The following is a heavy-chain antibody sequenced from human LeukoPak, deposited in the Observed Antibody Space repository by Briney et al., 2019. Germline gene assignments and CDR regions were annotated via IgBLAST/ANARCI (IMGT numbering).Heavy chain of an antibody. CDR3: ARVLYSAWRTLGY. V-gene: IGHV1-8*01. Sequence: ASVKVSCKASGYTFTSYDINWVRPATGQGLAWMGWMNPNSGNTGYAQKFQGRVTMTRNTSISTAYMELSSLRSEDTAVYYCARVLYSAWRTLGYWGQGTLVTVSS. CDR2: MNPNSGNT. J-gene: IGHJ4*02. D-gene: IGHD2-2*02. CDR1: GYTFTSYD.